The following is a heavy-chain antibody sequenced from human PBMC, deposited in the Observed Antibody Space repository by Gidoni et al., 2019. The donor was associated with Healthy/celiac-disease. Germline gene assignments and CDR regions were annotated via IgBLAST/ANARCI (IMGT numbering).Heavy chain of an antibody. J-gene: IGHJ4*02. D-gene: IGHD3-22*01. V-gene: IGHV1-46*01. CDR1: GYTFTSYY. CDR2: INPSGGST. Sequence: QVQLVQSGAEVKKPGASVKVSCKASGYTFTSYYMHWVRQAPGQGLEWMGIINPSGGSTSYAQKFQGRVTMTRDTSTSTVYMELSSLRSEDTAVYYCARDRGWAYDSSGYLPGPVDYWGQGTLVTVSS. CDR3: ARDRGWAYDSSGYLPGPVDY.